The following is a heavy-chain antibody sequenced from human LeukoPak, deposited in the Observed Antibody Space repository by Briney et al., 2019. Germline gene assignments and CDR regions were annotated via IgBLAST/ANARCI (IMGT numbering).Heavy chain of an antibody. D-gene: IGHD2-15*01. Sequence: PSQTLSLTCAVSGGSIGSGGYSWSWVRQPPGEGLEWIGYIYHSGSTYHNPSLKSRVTISVDRSKNQFSLELNSVTAADTAVYYCARGYCSSGNCPSFDCWGQGTLVTVSS. J-gene: IGHJ4*02. CDR1: GGSIGSGGYS. V-gene: IGHV4-30-2*01. CDR3: ARGYCSSGNCPSFDC. CDR2: IYHSGST.